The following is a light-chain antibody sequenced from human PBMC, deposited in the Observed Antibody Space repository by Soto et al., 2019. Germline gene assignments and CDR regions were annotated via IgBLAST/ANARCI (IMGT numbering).Light chain of an antibody. CDR2: EAS. CDR1: QSINNF. J-gene: IGKJ1*01. CDR3: QQRDNWVWT. Sequence: EIALTQSPATLSLSPGERATLSCRASQSINNFLAWYQHKPGQAPRLLIYEASNRAAGIPARFSGTGSETDFTLTISSLEPEDFAVYYCQQRDNWVWTFGQGTKVEIK. V-gene: IGKV3-11*01.